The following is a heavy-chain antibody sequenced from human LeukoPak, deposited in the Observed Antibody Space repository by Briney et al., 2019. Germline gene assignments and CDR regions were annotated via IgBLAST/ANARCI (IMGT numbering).Heavy chain of an antibody. V-gene: IGHV4-39*01. CDR1: GGSISSGDYY. Sequence: PSETLSLTCTVSGGSISSGDYYWGWIRQPPGEGLEWIGNIYYNGKTFYNESVKSRVTISVDTSKNQFSLKLSSVTAADTALFYCARYSGSHYAFDIWGQGTMVTVSS. D-gene: IGHD1-26*01. J-gene: IGHJ3*02. CDR3: ARYSGSHYAFDI. CDR2: IYYNGKT.